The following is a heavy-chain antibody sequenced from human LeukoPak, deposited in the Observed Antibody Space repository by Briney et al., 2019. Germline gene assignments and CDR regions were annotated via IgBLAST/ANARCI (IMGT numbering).Heavy chain of an antibody. J-gene: IGHJ4*02. CDR2: FSSMSSYM. V-gene: IGHV3-21*01. D-gene: IGHD3-22*01. CDR1: GFPFRTYR. CDR3: ARATYSYYDSSGYSVGDY. Sequence: GGPLGLSLAASGFPFRTYRMIWVRQAPGKGLEGVLSFSSMSSYMYYAVSVKGRFTISRDNAKNSLYLQMNSLRAEDTAVYYCARATYSYYDSSGYSVGDYWGQGTLVTVSS.